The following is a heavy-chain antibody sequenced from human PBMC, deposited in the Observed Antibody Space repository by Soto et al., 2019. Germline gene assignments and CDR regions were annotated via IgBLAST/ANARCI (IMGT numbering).Heavy chain of an antibody. D-gene: IGHD4-4*01. J-gene: IGHJ2*01. CDR2: ISTSGTTI. V-gene: IGHV3-11*01. Sequence: QVQLVESGGGLVKPGGSLRLSCAASGFTFSDHYMSWIHQAPGKGLEWVSYISTSGTTIYYADSVKGRFTISRDNAKNSLYLQMSSLSAEDTAVYYCARGMKVAVWYYDLRGRGTLVTVSS. CDR1: GFTFSDHY. CDR3: ARGMKVAVWYYDL.